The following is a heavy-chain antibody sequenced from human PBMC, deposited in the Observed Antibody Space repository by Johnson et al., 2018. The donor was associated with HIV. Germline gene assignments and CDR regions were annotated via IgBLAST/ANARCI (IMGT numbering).Heavy chain of an antibody. V-gene: IGHV3-30*02. Sequence: QVQLVESGGGVVQPGGSLRLSCAASGFTFSSYGMHWVRQAPGKGLEWVAFIRYDGSTKYYADSVKGRFTISRDNSKNTLYLQMNSLRAEDTAVYYCAKDFIAAAGHDAFDIWGQGTMVTVSS. CDR2: IRYDGSTK. D-gene: IGHD6-13*01. J-gene: IGHJ3*02. CDR3: AKDFIAAAGHDAFDI. CDR1: GFTFSSYG.